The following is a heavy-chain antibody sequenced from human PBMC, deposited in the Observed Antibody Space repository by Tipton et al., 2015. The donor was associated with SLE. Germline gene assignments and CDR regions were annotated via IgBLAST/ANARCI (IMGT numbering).Heavy chain of an antibody. J-gene: IGHJ4*02. Sequence: TLSLTCTVSGGSLSSYYWSWIRQPAGKGLEWIGRIYASGSTEYNPSLKSRVTISVDTPKKRFSLTLRSVTAADTAVEYCARDLYGGATSTDYWGQGTLVNASS. CDR1: GGSLSSYY. D-gene: IGHD1-26*01. CDR3: ARDLYGGATSTDY. CDR2: IYASGST. V-gene: IGHV4-4*07.